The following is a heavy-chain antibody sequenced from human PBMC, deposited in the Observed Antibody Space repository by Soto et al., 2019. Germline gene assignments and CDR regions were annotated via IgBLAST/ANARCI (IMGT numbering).Heavy chain of an antibody. CDR3: AREVLLWFGARMFDP. CDR1: GGSISSGGYY. CDR2: IYYSGST. Sequence: SETLSLTCTVSGGSISSGGYYWSWIRQHPGKGLEWIEYIYYSGSTYYNPSLKSRVTISVDTSKNQFSLKLSSVTAADTAVYYCAREVLLWFGARMFDPWGQGTLVTVSS. D-gene: IGHD3-10*01. J-gene: IGHJ5*02. V-gene: IGHV4-31*03.